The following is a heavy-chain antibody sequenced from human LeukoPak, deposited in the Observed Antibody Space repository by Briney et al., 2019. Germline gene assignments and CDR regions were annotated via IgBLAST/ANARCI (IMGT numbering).Heavy chain of an antibody. CDR3: STGKDY. J-gene: IGHJ4*02. V-gene: IGHV3-15*05. CDR1: GLKFHNAW. Sequence: PGGSLRLSCEASGLKFHNAWMTWVRQAPGKGLEWVGRIKSYSNGGIAEYATPIKGRFTISRDDSKNTVYLQLNSLKTEDTAMYYCSTGKDYWGQGTLVTVSS. CDR2: IKSYSNGGIA.